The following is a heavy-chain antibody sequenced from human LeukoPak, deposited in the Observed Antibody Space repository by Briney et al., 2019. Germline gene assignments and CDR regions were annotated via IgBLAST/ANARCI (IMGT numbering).Heavy chain of an antibody. Sequence: GGPLRLSCAASGLNFSSYVMHWVRPAPGKGLAWVAFIRYDGSNKYYADSVKGRFTISRDNSKNSVFLQMNSLRVEDTAIYYCARAMVRETMDYWGQGTLVTVSS. CDR2: IRYDGSNK. CDR1: GLNFSSYV. D-gene: IGHD3-10*01. J-gene: IGHJ4*02. CDR3: ARAMVRETMDY. V-gene: IGHV3-30*02.